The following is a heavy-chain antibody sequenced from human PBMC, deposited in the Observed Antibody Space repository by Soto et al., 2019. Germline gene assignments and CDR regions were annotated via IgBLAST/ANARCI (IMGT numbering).Heavy chain of an antibody. V-gene: IGHV3-21*01. J-gene: IGHJ4*02. D-gene: IGHD2-8*01. CDR2: ISSSSSYI. Sequence: GGSLRLSCAASGFTFSSYSMNWVRQAPGKGLEWVSSISSSSSYIYYADSVKGRFTISRDNAKNSLYLQMNSLRAEDTAVYYCARGCTNGVCYRSDYWGQGTLVTVSS. CDR3: ARGCTNGVCYRSDY. CDR1: GFTFSSYS.